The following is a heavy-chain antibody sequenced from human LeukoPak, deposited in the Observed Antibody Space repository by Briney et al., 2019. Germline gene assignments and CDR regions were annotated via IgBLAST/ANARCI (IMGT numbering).Heavy chain of an antibody. V-gene: IGHV4-39*01. CDR1: GGSISSSTYY. CDR2: IYYSGST. D-gene: IGHD3-22*01. CDR3: ARHEFGYYDSSYYFDS. Sequence: SETLSLTCTVSGGSISSSTYYWGWIRQLPGKGLEWIASIYYSGSTYYNPSLKSRVTISVDTSENQFSLKLSSVTAADTAVYYCARHEFGYYDSSYYFDSWGQGTLVTVSS. J-gene: IGHJ4*02.